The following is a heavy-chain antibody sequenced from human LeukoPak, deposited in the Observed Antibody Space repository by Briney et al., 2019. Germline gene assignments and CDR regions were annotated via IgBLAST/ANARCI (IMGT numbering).Heavy chain of an antibody. V-gene: IGHV3-64D*09. D-gene: IGHD6-19*01. J-gene: IGHJ4*02. CDR3: VKDRGSGWYEAFDY. CDR1: GFTFSSYA. CDR2: ISTNGGST. Sequence: QPGGSLRLSCSVSGFTFSSYAMHWVRQAPGKGLEYFSGISTNGGSTYYADSAKGRFTISRDKSKNTLYLQMTSLRVEDTAVYYCVKDRGSGWYEAFDYWGQGTLVTVSS.